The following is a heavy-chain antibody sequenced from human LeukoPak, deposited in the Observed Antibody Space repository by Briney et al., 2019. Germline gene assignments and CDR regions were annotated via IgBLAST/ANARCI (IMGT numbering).Heavy chain of an antibody. J-gene: IGHJ4*02. D-gene: IGHD4-17*01. V-gene: IGHV3-66*01. CDR3: ARDEVDGNYGDYYFDY. CDR1: GFTVSSNY. Sequence: GGSLRLSCAASGFTVSSNYMRWVRQAPGKGLEWVSVIYSGGSTYYADSVKGRFTISRDNSKNTLYLQMNSLRAEDTAVYYCARDEVDGNYGDYYFDYWGQGTLVTVSS. CDR2: IYSGGST.